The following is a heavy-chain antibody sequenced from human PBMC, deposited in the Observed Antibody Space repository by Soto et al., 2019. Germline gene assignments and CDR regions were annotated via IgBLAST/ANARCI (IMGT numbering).Heavy chain of an antibody. CDR2: VSGSNGNT. CDR3: ARDFYPLAYYFVP. CDR1: GYTFIHHG. J-gene: IGHJ4*02. Sequence: QVQLVQSEAEVKKPGTSVKVSCEASGYTFIHHGVSWVRQAPGQGLEWMGWVSGSNGNTKYAQKFQGRVTVTTETSTSTAHMELRNLRSDDTAVYFCARDFYPLAYYFVPWGQGTLVTVSS. V-gene: IGHV1-18*04.